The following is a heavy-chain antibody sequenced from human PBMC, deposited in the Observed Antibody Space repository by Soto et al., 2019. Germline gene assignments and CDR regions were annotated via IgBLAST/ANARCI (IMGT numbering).Heavy chain of an antibody. CDR1: GGSISSGGYS. CDR2: IYYIGST. J-gene: IGHJ5*02. CDR3: ARVPLP. Sequence: QLQLQESGSGRVKPSQTLSLTCAVSGGSISSGGYSWSWIRQPLGKGLEWIGYIYYIGSTYYNPSLKSPVTISQERPKNQFSLKLNSVTAAETAVYYCARVPLPWGQGTLVTVSS. V-gene: IGHV4-30-2*01.